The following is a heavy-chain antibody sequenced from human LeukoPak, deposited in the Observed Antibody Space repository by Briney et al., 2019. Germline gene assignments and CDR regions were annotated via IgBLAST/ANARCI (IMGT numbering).Heavy chain of an antibody. D-gene: IGHD2-8*01. CDR3: VREGGETNPPFGY. CDR2: ILSDGNKK. Sequence: GGSLRVSCAASGFSFRSYHMHWLRQAPGKGLEWVGVILSDGNKKDYADAVKGRYTISRDNSKNTLYLQMDSLRVEDTAVYYCVREGGETNPPFGYWGQGTLVTVSS. CDR1: GFSFRSYH. J-gene: IGHJ4*02. V-gene: IGHV3-30-3*01.